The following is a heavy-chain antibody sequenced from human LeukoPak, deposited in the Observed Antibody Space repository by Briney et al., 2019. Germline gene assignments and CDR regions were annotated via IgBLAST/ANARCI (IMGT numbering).Heavy chain of an antibody. CDR2: INSDGSAT. V-gene: IGHV3-74*01. J-gene: IGHJ4*02. CDR1: GFTFGSPW. Sequence: GGSLRLSCAASGFTFGSPWMHWVRQAPGKGLVWVSRINSDGSATAYADSVRGRFTISRDNAKNLLYLQVNSLRVEDTALYYCARDLAYSRLDYWGQGMLVTVSS. D-gene: IGHD5-18*01. CDR3: ARDLAYSRLDY.